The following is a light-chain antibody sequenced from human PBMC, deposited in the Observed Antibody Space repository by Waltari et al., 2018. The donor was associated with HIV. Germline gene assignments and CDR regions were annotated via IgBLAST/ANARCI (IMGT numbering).Light chain of an antibody. J-gene: IGLJ2*01. CDR3: NSRDSSGNHLV. CDR2: GKN. Sequence: SELTQDPAVSVALGQTVGITCQGDSLRSYYASWYPQKLGQAPVLVIYGKNNRPPEIPDRVAGSDSGSTASLDITGAQSEDGADYYGNSRDSSGNHLVFGGGTKLTVL. CDR1: SLRSYY. V-gene: IGLV3-19*01.